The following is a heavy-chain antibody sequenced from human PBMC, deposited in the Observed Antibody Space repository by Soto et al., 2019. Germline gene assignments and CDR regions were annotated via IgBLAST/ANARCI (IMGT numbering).Heavy chain of an antibody. J-gene: IGHJ3*02. CDR2: FIPMFGTA. CDR3: ARDRSGPGNWHYDPFAI. D-gene: IGHD1-7*01. CDR1: GGTFSSLG. Sequence: SVKVSCKASGGTFSSLGISWVRQGPRQGLEWLGGFIPMFGTANYPQKFQGRVTLSANDSTSTAYMELSSLTSEDTAVYFCARDRSGPGNWHYDPFAIRGQGTIVTVS. V-gene: IGHV1-69*13.